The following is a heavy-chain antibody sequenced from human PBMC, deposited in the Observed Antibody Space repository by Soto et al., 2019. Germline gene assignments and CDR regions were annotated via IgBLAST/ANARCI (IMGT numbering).Heavy chain of an antibody. CDR2: IYYSGST. J-gene: IGHJ4*02. V-gene: IGHV4-59*01. D-gene: IGHD6-19*01. CDR1: GGSISSYY. Sequence: QVQLQESGPGLVKPSETLSLTCTVSGGSISSYYWSWIRQTPGKGLEWIGYIYYSGSTNYNPSLKSRVTISVDTSKNQFLLKLSSVTAADTAVYYFARGPAVALLYFDYRGQGTLVTVSS. CDR3: ARGPAVALLYFDY.